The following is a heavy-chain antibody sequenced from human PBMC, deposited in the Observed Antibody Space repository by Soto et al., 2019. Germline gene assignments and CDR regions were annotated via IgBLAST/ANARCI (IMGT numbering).Heavy chain of an antibody. V-gene: IGHV3-23*01. CDR3: AKAPYSSSPEFDY. CDR2: ISANGGGT. J-gene: IGHJ4*02. Sequence: EVQLWESGGGLVQPGGSLRLSCAASGFIFNNYAMTWVRQGPGKGLEWVSAISANGGGTYYTDSVKGRFTISRDSSKNMLYLQMNSLRAEDTAIYYCAKAPYSSSPEFDYWGQGALVTVSS. D-gene: IGHD6-6*01. CDR1: GFIFNNYA.